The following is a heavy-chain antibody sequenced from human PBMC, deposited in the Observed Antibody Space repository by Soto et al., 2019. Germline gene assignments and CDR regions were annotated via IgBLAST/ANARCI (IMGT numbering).Heavy chain of an antibody. CDR2: IYYSGST. V-gene: IGHV4-31*03. D-gene: IGHD2-15*01. CDR3: ARAPYYCSGGSCYHYYYYYMDV. CDR1: GGSISSGGYY. J-gene: IGHJ6*03. Sequence: SETLSLTCTVSGGSISSGGYYWSWIRQHPGKGLEWIGYIYYSGSTYYNPSLKSRVTISVDTSKNQLSLKLSSVTAADTAVYYCARAPYYCSGGSCYHYYYYYMDVWGKGTTVTVSS.